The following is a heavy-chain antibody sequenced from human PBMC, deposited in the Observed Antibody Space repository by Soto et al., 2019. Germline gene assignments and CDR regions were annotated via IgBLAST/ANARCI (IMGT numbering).Heavy chain of an antibody. D-gene: IGHD3-16*02. CDR1: GFTFSSYA. CDR3: ASRADYDYVWGSYRSDYYYYGMDV. Sequence: PGGSLRLSCAASGFTFSSYAMSWVRQAPGKGLEWVSAISGSGGSTYYADSVKGRFTISRDNSKNTLYLQMGSLRAEDTAVYYCASRADYDYVWGSYRSDYYYYGMDVWGQGTTVTVSS. CDR2: ISGSGGST. V-gene: IGHV3-23*01. J-gene: IGHJ6*02.